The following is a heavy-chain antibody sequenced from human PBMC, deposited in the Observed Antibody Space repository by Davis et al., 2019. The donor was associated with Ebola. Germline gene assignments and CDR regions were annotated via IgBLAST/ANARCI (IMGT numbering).Heavy chain of an antibody. CDR2: ISAYNGNT. D-gene: IGHD6-13*01. CDR3: ARVIAAAYVHYGMDV. J-gene: IGHJ6*02. CDR1: GYTFTSYG. Sequence: AASVKVSCKASGYTFTSYGISWVRQAPGQGLEWMGWISAYNGNTNYAQKLQGRVTMTTDTSTSTAYMELRSLRSDDTAVYYCARVIAAAYVHYGMDVWGQGTTVTVSS. V-gene: IGHV1-18*01.